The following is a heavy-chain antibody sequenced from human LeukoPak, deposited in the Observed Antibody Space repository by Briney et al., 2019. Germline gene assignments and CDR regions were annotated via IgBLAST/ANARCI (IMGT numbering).Heavy chain of an antibody. CDR2: INAGNGNT. CDR1: GYTFISYT. V-gene: IGHV1-3*01. Sequence: ASVKVSCKASGYTFISYTLHWVRQAPGQRLEWMGWINAGNGNTKYSPEFQGRVTITRDTSASTAYMELSSLRSEDTAVYYCANPRYDSSGYYYVDWGQGTLVTVSS. CDR3: ANPRYDSSGYYYVD. J-gene: IGHJ4*02. D-gene: IGHD3-22*01.